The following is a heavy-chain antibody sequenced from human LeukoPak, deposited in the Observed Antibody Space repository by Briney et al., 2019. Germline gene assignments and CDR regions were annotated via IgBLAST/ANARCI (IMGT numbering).Heavy chain of an antibody. CDR1: GGSITTTDFD. CDR2: ISSSGKA. D-gene: IGHD1-26*01. Sequence: SETLSLTCAVSGGSITTTDFDWAWIRQPPGQGFEWIATISSSGKAHYYPSLMSRVTISVDTSKNQFSLDVTSVTAADTGLFYCARFKGGTGFDYWGRGILVIVS. V-gene: IGHV4-39*01. J-gene: IGHJ4*02. CDR3: ARFKGGTGFDY.